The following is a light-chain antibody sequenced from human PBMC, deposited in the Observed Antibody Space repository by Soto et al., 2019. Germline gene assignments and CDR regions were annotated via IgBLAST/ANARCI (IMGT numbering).Light chain of an antibody. CDR3: QQTLTFPIT. CDR1: QDIRRW. J-gene: IGKJ5*01. V-gene: IGKV1D-12*01. Sequence: IQVTQSPSFVSASAGDRVSITCRASQDIRRWLAWHQQKPGQAPKLLISAASTLQSGVPSRFSGSGSGTHFTLTSNSLQPEDFATYYCQQTLTFPITFGQGTRLEIK. CDR2: AAS.